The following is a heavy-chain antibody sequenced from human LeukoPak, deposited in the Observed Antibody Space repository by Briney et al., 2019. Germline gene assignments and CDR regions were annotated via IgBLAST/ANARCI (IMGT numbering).Heavy chain of an antibody. J-gene: IGHJ4*02. Sequence: PGGSLRLSCAASGFTFSSYGMHWVRQAPGKGLEWVAVIWYDGTNKYYADSVKGRFTISRDNSKNTLYLQMNSLRAEDTAVYYCARIGGDRHPIECWGQGTLVTVSS. D-gene: IGHD2-21*02. CDR3: ARIGGDRHPIEC. V-gene: IGHV3-33*01. CDR2: IWYDGTNK. CDR1: GFTFSSYG.